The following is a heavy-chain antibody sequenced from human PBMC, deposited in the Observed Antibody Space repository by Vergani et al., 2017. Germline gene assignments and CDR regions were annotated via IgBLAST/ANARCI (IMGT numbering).Heavy chain of an antibody. CDR3: ARDGWVGAGGGGLDY. V-gene: IGHV3-30*04. CDR2: ISYDGSNK. Sequence: QVQLVESGGGVVQPGRSLRLSCAASGFTFSSYAMHWVRQAPGKGLEWVAVISYDGSNKYYADSVKGRFTISRDNSKNTLYLQMNSLRAEDTAVYYCARDGWVGAGGGGLDYWGQGTLVTVSS. CDR1: GFTFSSYA. J-gene: IGHJ4*02. D-gene: IGHD1-26*01.